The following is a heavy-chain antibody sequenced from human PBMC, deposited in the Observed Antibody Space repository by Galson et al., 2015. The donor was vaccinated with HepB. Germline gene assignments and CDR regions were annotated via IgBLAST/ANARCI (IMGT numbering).Heavy chain of an antibody. V-gene: IGHV1-69*13. D-gene: IGHD2-2*01. CDR1: GGAFSSFA. J-gene: IGHJ6*02. CDR3: ARPIPLGYCTSTRCPYYYYGLDV. Sequence: SVKVSCKASGGAFSSFAFSWVRQAPGQGLEWMGGIIPIFGTANYAQKFQGRVTITADESTSTAYMELSSLRSEDTAVYYCARPIPLGYCTSTRCPYYYYGLDVWGQGTTVTVSS. CDR2: IIPIFGTA.